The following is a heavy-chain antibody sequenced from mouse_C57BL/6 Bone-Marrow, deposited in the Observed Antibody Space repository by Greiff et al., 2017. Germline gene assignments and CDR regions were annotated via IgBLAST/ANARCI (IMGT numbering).Heavy chain of an antibody. CDR3: ARIYDGYYEEFLHWYFDV. J-gene: IGHJ1*03. V-gene: IGHV1-81*01. CDR2: IYPRSGNT. CDR1: GYTFTSYW. D-gene: IGHD2-3*01. Sequence: VQLQQPGAELVKPGASVKMSCKASGYTFTSYWITWVKQRTGQGLEWIGEIYPRSGNTYYNEKFKGKATLTADKSSSTAYMELRSLTSEDSAVYFCARIYDGYYEEFLHWYFDVWGTGTTVTVSS.